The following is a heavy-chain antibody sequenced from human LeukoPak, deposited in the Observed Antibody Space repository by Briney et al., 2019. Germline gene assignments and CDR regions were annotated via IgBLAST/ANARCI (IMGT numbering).Heavy chain of an antibody. CDR1: AGSISSYY. D-gene: IGHD3-10*01. V-gene: IGHV4-59*12. J-gene: IGHJ5*02. Sequence: SETLSLTCTVSAGSISSYYWSWIRQPPGKGLEWIGYIYYSGSTYYNPSLKSRVTISVDTSKNQLSLKLSSVTAADTALYYCARESNYHGSGTGWFDPWGQGTLVTVSS. CDR2: IYYSGST. CDR3: ARESNYHGSGTGWFDP.